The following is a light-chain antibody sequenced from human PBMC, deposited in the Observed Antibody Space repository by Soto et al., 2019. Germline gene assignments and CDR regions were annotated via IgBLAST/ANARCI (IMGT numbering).Light chain of an antibody. Sequence: DIQMTQSPSTLSASVGDRVTITCRASQSISTWLAWYQQKPGNATKLLIFDASNLESGVPSRFSGSGSGTEFTLTIDSLQPDDFATYYCQQYTSDPRTFGQRTKVDIX. V-gene: IGKV1-5*01. CDR3: QQYTSDPRT. J-gene: IGKJ1*01. CDR1: QSISTW. CDR2: DAS.